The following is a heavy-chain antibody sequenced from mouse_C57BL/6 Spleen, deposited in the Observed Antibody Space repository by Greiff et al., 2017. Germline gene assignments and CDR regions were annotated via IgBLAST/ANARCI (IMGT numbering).Heavy chain of an antibody. CDR2: INPNNGGT. Sequence: QLQQSGPELVKPGASVKISCKASGYTFTDYYMNWVKQSHGKSLEWIGDINPNNGGTSYNQKFKGKATLTVDKSSSTAYMELRSLTSEDSAVYYCASGWYFDVWGTGTTVTVSS. J-gene: IGHJ1*03. CDR3: ASGWYFDV. CDR1: GYTFTDYY. V-gene: IGHV1-26*01.